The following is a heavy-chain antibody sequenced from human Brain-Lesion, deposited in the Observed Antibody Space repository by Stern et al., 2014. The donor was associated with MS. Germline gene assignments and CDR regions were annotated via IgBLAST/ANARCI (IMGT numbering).Heavy chain of an antibody. CDR3: ARHDGWLPHY. CDR1: GGSISRSTYY. CDR2: IYYSGTT. V-gene: IGHV4-39*01. Sequence: VQLVESGPGLVKPSETLSLTCSVSGGSISRSTYYWGWIRQPPGKGLEWIGSIYYSGTTYYNPSLKSRVTIDQSTNPSSPRLTSVTAADTAVYYCARHDGWLPHYWSQGTLVTVSS. J-gene: IGHJ4*02. D-gene: IGHD5-12*01.